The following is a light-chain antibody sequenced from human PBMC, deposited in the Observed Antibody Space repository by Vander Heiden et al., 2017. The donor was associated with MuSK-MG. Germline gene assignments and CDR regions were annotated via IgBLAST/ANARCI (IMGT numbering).Light chain of an antibody. CDR1: SLRSLY. CDR3: NSRDSSGNHVV. Sequence: SSELTQDPAVSVALGQTASITCQGDSLRSLYASWYQQKPGQAPVLVIYGKNNRPSGIPGRFSGSSSGNTASLTITGAQAEDEADYYCNSRDSSGNHVVFGGGTKLTVL. CDR2: GKN. J-gene: IGLJ2*01. V-gene: IGLV3-19*01.